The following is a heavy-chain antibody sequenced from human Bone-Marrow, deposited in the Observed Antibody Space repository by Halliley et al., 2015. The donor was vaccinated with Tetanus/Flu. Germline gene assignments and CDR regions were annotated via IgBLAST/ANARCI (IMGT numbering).Heavy chain of an antibody. V-gene: IGHV3-23*01. D-gene: IGHD3-16*01. Sequence: SLRLSCAASGFTFSSYAMSWVRHAPGKGLEWVSAISGGDTLTYYADSVKGRFTISRDNSKNTLYLQMNSLRAEGTAVYYCAKMYDLGGYFGYWGQGTLVTVSS. CDR2: ISGGDTLT. CDR1: GFTFSSYA. CDR3: AKMYDLGGYFGY. J-gene: IGHJ4*02.